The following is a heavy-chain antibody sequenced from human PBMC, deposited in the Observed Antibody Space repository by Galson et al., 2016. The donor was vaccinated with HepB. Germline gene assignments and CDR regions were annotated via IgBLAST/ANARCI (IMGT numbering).Heavy chain of an antibody. D-gene: IGHD2-2*01. CDR1: GFAFSNYA. CDR3: AKDGCTSTSCYSY. Sequence: SLRLSCAASGFAFSNYAMSWVRQAPGKGLEWVSLIFAGGDRTFYAASVRGRFTISRDNSKNTLYLQMSSLRADDSAVYYRAKDGCTSTSCYSYWGQGTLVTVSS. V-gene: IGHV3-23*01. J-gene: IGHJ4*02. CDR2: IFAGGDRT.